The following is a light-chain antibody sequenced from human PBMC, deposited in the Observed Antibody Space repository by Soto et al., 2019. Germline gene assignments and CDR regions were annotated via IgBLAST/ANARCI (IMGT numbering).Light chain of an antibody. V-gene: IGKV1-39*01. J-gene: IGKJ2*01. CDR1: QSISSY. CDR3: LPCDSTPPPHT. CDR2: AAS. Sequence: DIQMTQSPSSLSASVGDRVTITCRASQSISSYLNWYQQKPGKAPMLLIYAASSLETGVPSRFSGSGPGTYFTLTISSLPPDDFATYSCLPCDSTPPPHTFGHGTKREIK.